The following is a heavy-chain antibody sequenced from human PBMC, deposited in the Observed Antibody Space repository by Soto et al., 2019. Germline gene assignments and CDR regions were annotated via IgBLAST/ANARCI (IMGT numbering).Heavy chain of an antibody. V-gene: IGHV3-33*01. CDR2: IWYDGRNQ. J-gene: IGHJ3*02. Sequence: GGSRRLSCAAPGFTFSNYAIHWVRRAPGKGLEWVAVIWYDGRNQYYADSVKGRFTISRDNSKTSVHLQMNSLRVDDTAVYYCARVNDPIYYDTSGLDAFDIWGQGTMVTASS. CDR1: GFTFSNYA. CDR3: ARVNDPIYYDTSGLDAFDI. D-gene: IGHD3-22*01.